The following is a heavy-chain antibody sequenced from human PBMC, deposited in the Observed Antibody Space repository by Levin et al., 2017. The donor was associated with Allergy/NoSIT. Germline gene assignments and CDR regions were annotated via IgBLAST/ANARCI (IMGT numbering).Heavy chain of an antibody. D-gene: IGHD6-13*01. Sequence: GGSLRLSCAASGFTFSSYAMSWVRQAPGKGLEWVSGISGSGGTTYYADSVKGRFTISRDNSKNTLYLQMNSLRAEDTAVYYCAKDKQQLVRNYFDYWGQGTLVTVSS. V-gene: IGHV3-23*01. CDR2: ISGSGGTT. J-gene: IGHJ4*02. CDR1: GFTFSSYA. CDR3: AKDKQQLVRNYFDY.